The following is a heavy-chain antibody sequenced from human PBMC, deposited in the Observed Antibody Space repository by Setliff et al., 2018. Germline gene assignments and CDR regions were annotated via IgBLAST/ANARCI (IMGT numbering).Heavy chain of an antibody. D-gene: IGHD6-13*01. J-gene: IGHJ5*02. CDR3: AREGVVRSSWSQYHWFDP. Sequence: PSETLSLTCAVYGGSFSGYYWSWIRQPPGKRLEWIGEIIHSGSTYYNPSLKSRVTISVDTSKNQFSLKLSSVTAADTAVYYCAREGVVRSSWSQYHWFDPWGQGTLVTVSS. CDR1: GGSFSGYY. V-gene: IGHV4-34*12. CDR2: IIHSGST.